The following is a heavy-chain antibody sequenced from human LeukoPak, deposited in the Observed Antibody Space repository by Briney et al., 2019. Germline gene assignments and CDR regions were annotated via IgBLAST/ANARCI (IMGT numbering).Heavy chain of an antibody. D-gene: IGHD6-19*01. Sequence: PSETLSLTCAVYGGSFSGYYWSWIRQPPGKGLEWIGYIYYSGSTNYNPSLKSRVTISVDTSKNQFSLKLSSVTAADTAVYYCARGSGWYSYYYYMDVRGKGTTVTVSS. CDR1: GGSFSGYY. CDR3: ARGSGWYSYYYYMDV. J-gene: IGHJ6*03. CDR2: IYYSGST. V-gene: IGHV4-59*01.